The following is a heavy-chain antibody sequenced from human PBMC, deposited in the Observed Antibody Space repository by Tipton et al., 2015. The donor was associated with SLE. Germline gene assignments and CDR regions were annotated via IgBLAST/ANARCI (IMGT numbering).Heavy chain of an antibody. CDR3: AKDHRPGTNPYYFDY. CDR2: ISGSGGST. Sequence: SLRLSCAASGFTFSSYAMSWVRQAPGKGLEWVSAISGSGGSTYYADSVKGRFTISRDNSKNTLYLQMNSLRAEDTAVYYCAKDHRPGTNPYYFDYWGQGTLVTVSS. J-gene: IGHJ4*02. V-gene: IGHV3-23*01. D-gene: IGHD1-7*01. CDR1: GFTFSSYA.